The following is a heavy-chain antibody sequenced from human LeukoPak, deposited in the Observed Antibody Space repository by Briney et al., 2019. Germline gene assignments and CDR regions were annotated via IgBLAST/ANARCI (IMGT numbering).Heavy chain of an antibody. Sequence: PSETLSLTCTVYSGSFRGYYWIGVRQPPGKGLEWIGELNHRGSANYNPSRKGRVTKSVDKSKNQFSLKMSSVTAADTAVYYCAKGRLKSLDYWGQGTLVTVSS. CDR3: AKGRLKSLDY. D-gene: IGHD6-25*01. J-gene: IGHJ4*02. CDR1: SGSFRGYY. V-gene: IGHV4-34*01. CDR2: LNHRGSA.